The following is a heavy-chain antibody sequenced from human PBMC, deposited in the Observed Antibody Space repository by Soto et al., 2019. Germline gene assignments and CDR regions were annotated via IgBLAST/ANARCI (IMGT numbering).Heavy chain of an antibody. CDR1: GGTFSSYT. J-gene: IGHJ4*02. Sequence: QVQLVQSGAEVKKPGSSVKVSCKASGGTFSSYTISWVRQAPGQGLEWMGRIIPILGIANYAQKFQGRVTITADKSTSTAYMELRSLRSEDTAVYYCARSCSGGSCVPDYWGQGTLVTVSS. V-gene: IGHV1-69*02. CDR3: ARSCSGGSCVPDY. D-gene: IGHD2-15*01. CDR2: IIPILGIA.